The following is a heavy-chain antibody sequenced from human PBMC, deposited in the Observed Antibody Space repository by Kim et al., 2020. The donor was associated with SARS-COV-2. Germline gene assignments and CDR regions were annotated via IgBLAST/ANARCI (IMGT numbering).Heavy chain of an antibody. D-gene: IGHD2-15*01. CDR3: TMCCYPDY. V-gene: IGHV3-7*03. CDR1: GFSFSTSA. CDR2: LRQDGSQR. Sequence: GGSLRLSCAASGFSFSTSAMSWVRQAPGKGLELVASLRQDGSQRYYVDSVKGRFTISRDNAKNSLYLQMNSLTVEDTAVYYCTMCCYPDYWGQGNLVTVPS. J-gene: IGHJ4*02.